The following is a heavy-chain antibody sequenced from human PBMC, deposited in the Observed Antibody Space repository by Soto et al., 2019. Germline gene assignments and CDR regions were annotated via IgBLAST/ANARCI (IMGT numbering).Heavy chain of an antibody. J-gene: IGHJ1*01. CDR2: ISSSSSYT. Sequence: SLRLSCAASGFTFSDYYMSWIRQAPGKGLEWVSYISSSSSYTNYADSVKGRFTISRDNAKNSLYLQMNSLRAEDTAVYYCAREPIAAAGTRYFQHWGQGTLVTVSS. CDR3: AREPIAAAGTRYFQH. D-gene: IGHD6-13*01. V-gene: IGHV3-11*06. CDR1: GFTFSDYY.